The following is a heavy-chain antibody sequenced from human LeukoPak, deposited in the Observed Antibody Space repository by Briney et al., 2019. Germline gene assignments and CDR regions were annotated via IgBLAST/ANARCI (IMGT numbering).Heavy chain of an antibody. J-gene: IGHJ4*02. V-gene: IGHV3-9*01. CDR1: GFTFDDYA. CDR2: ISWNSGSI. CDR3: AKAPLRFLEWLLGMGFDY. Sequence: SLKLSFAASGFTFDDYALQWVRQAPGKGLELGSGISWNSGSIGYADSVKGRFTISRDNAKNSLYLQMNSLRAEDTALYYCAKAPLRFLEWLLGMGFDYWGQGTLVTVSS. D-gene: IGHD3-3*01.